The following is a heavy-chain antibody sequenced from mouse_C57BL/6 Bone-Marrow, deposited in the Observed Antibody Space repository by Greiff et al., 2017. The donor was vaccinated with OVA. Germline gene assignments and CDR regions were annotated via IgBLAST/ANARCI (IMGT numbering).Heavy chain of an antibody. CDR2: IYPGGGYT. CDR1: GYTFTNYW. Sequence: VQLQQSGAELVRPGTSVKMSCKASGYTFTNYWIGWAKQRPGHGLEWIGDIYPGGGYTNYNEKFKGKATLTADKSSSKAYMQFSSLTSEDSAIYYCARDDGYYGGFAYWGQGTLVTVSA. CDR3: ARDDGYYGGFAY. V-gene: IGHV1-63*01. D-gene: IGHD2-3*01. J-gene: IGHJ3*01.